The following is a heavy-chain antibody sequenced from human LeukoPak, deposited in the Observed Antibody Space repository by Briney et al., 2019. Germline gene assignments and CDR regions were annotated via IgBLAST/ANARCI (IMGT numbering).Heavy chain of an antibody. J-gene: IGHJ6*03. CDR1: GFTFDDYA. CDR3: ARSPLYGPPRYYYMDV. D-gene: IGHD4-17*01. CDR2: ISWNSGSI. Sequence: GGSLRLSCAASGFTFDDYAMHWVRQAPGKGLEWVSGISWNSGSIGYADSVKGRFTISRDNAKNSLYLQMNSLRAEDTAVYYCARSPLYGPPRYYYMDVWGKGTTVTISS. V-gene: IGHV3-9*01.